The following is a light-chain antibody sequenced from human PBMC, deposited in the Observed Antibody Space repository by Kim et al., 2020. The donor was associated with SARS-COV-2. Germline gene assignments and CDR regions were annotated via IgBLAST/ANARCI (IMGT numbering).Light chain of an antibody. CDR3: QQYNYWPPWT. CDR1: QSIRAD. J-gene: IGKJ1*01. CDR2: DAS. V-gene: IGKV3-15*01. Sequence: SPGERAPLSCSASQSIRADLAWYQQKSGQAPRLLIYDASTRATGVPARFTGSGSGTDFTLTINGLQSEDFAMYYCQQYNYWPPWTFGQGTKVDIK.